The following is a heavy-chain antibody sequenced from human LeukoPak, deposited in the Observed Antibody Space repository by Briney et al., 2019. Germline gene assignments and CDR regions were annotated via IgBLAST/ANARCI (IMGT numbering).Heavy chain of an antibody. J-gene: IGHJ3*02. CDR1: GASFSSYY. D-gene: IGHD4-23*01. CDR3: AREVTSGCFDI. CDR2: MYYSGYSGST. V-gene: IGHV4-59*01. Sequence: SETLSLTCTVSGASFSSYYWSWLRQPPGKGLEWIGNMYYSGYSGSTNYNPSLKSRVSILEDKSNSQFSLNLSSVTAADTALYYCAREVTSGCFDIWGQGTMVTVSS.